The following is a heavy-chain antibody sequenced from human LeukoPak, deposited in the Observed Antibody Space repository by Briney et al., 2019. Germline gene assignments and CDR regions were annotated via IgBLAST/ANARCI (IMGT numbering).Heavy chain of an antibody. CDR1: GFTFSSSA. CDR3: AKDSSGYSDDLYYYGMDV. CDR2: ISNNGGYT. Sequence: GGSLRLSCAASGFTFSSSAMSWVRQAPGKGLEWVSAISNNGGYTYYADSVQGRFTISRDNSKSTLCLQMNSLRAEDTAVYYCAKDSSGYSDDLYYYGMDVWGQGTTVTVSS. D-gene: IGHD3-22*01. J-gene: IGHJ6*02. V-gene: IGHV3-23*01.